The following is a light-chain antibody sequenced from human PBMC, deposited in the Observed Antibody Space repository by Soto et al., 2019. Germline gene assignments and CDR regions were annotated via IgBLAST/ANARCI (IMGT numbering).Light chain of an antibody. CDR1: SSDVGGYNY. J-gene: IGLJ1*01. CDR3: TSYTSTSTTEV. Sequence: QSALTQPASVSGSPGQSITISCTGTSSDVGGYNYVSWYQQHPGKAPKLMIYEVSNRPLGVSNRFSGSKSGNTASLTISGLQAEDEADYYCTSYTSTSTTEVFGNATKVTV. V-gene: IGLV2-14*01. CDR2: EVS.